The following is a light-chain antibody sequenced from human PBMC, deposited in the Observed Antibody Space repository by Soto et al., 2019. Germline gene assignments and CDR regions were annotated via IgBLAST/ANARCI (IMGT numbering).Light chain of an antibody. CDR1: QSVSSN. CDR2: GAS. CDR3: QQYNKWPQT. J-gene: IGKJ1*01. V-gene: IGKV3-15*01. Sequence: EIVMTQSPATLSVSPGERATLSCRASQSVSSNLAWYQHKPGQAPRLLIYGASTRATGIPARFSGSGSGTEFTLTISSLQSEDFAVYYCQQYNKWPQTFGQGTK.